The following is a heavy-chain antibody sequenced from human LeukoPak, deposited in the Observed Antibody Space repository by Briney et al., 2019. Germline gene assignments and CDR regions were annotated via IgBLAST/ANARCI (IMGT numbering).Heavy chain of an antibody. CDR3: ARDSPTRYYDSSGYYEYNYYYYMDV. J-gene: IGHJ6*03. CDR1: GGSISSYY. Sequence: SETLSLTCTVSGGSISSYYWSWIRQPPGKGLEWIGYIYYSGSTNYNPSLKSRVTISVDTSKNQFSLKLSSVTAADTAVYYCARDSPTRYYDSSGYYEYNYYYYMDVWGKGTTVTVSS. CDR2: IYYSGST. D-gene: IGHD3-22*01. V-gene: IGHV4-59*12.